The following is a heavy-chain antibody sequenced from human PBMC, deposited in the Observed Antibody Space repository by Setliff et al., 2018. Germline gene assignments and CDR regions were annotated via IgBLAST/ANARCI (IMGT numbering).Heavy chain of an antibody. V-gene: IGHV4-39*07. D-gene: IGHD3-3*01. J-gene: IGHJ4*02. CDR3: ARRSSFWSGYFDY. CDR2: IHYSGST. CDR1: GGSISSSSHY. Sequence: PSETLSLTCTVSGGSISSSSHYWGWIRQPPGKGLEWIGSIHYSGSTYYNPSLKSRVTISIDTSKNQFSLNLSSVTAADTAVYYCARRSSFWSGYFDYWGQGTLVTVSS.